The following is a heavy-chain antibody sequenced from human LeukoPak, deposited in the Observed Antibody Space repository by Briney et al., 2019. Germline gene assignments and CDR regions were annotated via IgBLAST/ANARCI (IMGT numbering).Heavy chain of an antibody. Sequence: PSETLSLTCTVSGGSISSGSYYWSWIRQPAGKGLEWIGRIYTSGSTNYNPSLKSRVTISVDTSKNQFSLKLSSVTAADTAVYYCARGPQYSSSWYPPWDYWGQGTLVTVSP. CDR2: IYTSGST. CDR3: ARGPQYSSSWYPPWDY. V-gene: IGHV4-61*02. D-gene: IGHD6-13*01. J-gene: IGHJ4*02. CDR1: GGSISSGSYY.